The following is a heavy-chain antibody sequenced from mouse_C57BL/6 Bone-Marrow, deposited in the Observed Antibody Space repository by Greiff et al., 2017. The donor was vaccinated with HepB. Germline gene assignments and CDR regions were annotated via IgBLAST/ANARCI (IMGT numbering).Heavy chain of an antibody. V-gene: IGHV5-4*03. CDR1: GFTFSSYA. Sequence: EVMLVESGGGLVKPGGSLKLSCAASGFTFSSYAMSWVRQTPEKRLEWVATISDGGSYTYYPDNVKGRFTISRDNAKNNLYLQMSHLKSEDTAMYYCARAGYPYFDYGGQGTTLTVSS. CDR3: ARAGYPYFDY. D-gene: IGHD2-2*01. CDR2: ISDGGSYT. J-gene: IGHJ2*01.